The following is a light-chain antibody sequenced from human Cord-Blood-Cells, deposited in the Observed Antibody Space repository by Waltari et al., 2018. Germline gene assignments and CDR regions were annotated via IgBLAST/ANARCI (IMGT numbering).Light chain of an antibody. Sequence: EIVLTQSPATLSLSPGERATLSCRASQSVSSYLAWYQQNPGQAPRLLIYDASNRATGIPARFSGSGSGTDFTLTISSLEPEGFAVYYCQQRSNWLTFGGGTKVEIK. CDR3: QQRSNWLT. CDR1: QSVSSY. CDR2: DAS. J-gene: IGKJ4*01. V-gene: IGKV3-11*01.